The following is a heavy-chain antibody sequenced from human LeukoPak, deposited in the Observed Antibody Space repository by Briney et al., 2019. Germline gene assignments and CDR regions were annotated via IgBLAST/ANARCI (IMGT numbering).Heavy chain of an antibody. CDR3: ARDSRWYNGRYYDEGIDY. Sequence: PGGSLRLSCTRSGFTFSGYWVHWVRHVPGKGLVWVSRINSDGSDINYADSVKGRFTISRDNAKNTVYLQMNSLRVEDTALYYCARDSRWYNGRYYDEGIDYWGQGTLVTVSS. J-gene: IGHJ4*02. CDR2: INSDGSDI. D-gene: IGHD1-26*01. V-gene: IGHV3-74*01. CDR1: GFTFSGYW.